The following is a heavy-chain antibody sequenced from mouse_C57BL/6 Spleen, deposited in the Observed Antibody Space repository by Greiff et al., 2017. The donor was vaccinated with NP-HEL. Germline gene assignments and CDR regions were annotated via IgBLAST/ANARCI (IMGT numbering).Heavy chain of an antibody. CDR1: GFTFSSYG. V-gene: IGHV5-6*01. Sequence: EVQGVESGGDLVKPGGSLKLSCAASGFTFSSYGMSWVRQTPDKRLEWVATISSGGSYTYYPDSVKGRFTISRDNAKNTLYLQMSSLKSEDTAMYYCARGGNYGAMDYWGQGTSVTVSS. J-gene: IGHJ4*01. CDR2: ISSGGSYT. CDR3: ARGGNYGAMDY. D-gene: IGHD2-1*01.